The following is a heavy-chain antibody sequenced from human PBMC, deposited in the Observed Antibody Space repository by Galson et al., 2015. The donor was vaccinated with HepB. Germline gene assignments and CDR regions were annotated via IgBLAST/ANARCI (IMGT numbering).Heavy chain of an antibody. CDR1: GFTFDDYA. Sequence: SLRLSCAASGFTFDDYAMHWVRQAPGKGLEWVSGISWNSGSIGYADPVQGRFTISRDNAKNSLYLQMNILRAEDTALYYCAKDSDRSYGFGAFDIWGQGTMVTVSS. D-gene: IGHD5-18*01. V-gene: IGHV3-9*01. J-gene: IGHJ3*02. CDR3: AKDSDRSYGFGAFDI. CDR2: ISWNSGSI.